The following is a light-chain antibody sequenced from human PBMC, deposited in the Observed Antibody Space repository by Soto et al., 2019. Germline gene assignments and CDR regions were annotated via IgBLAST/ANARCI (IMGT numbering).Light chain of an antibody. J-gene: IGKJ1*01. V-gene: IGKV1-5*03. Sequence: DIQMTQSPSTLSASVGDRVTITCRASQTISSWLAWYQQKPGKAPKLLIYKASSLESGVPSRFSGSGSGTEFTLTISSLQPDDFATYYCQQYYNFWTFGQGTKVEI. CDR3: QQYYNFWT. CDR2: KAS. CDR1: QTISSW.